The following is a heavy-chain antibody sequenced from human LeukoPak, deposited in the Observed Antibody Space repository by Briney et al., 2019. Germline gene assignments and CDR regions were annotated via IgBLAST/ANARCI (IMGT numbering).Heavy chain of an antibody. CDR3: ARETLRYFDWSPRSHYYYYGMDV. Sequence: GESLKISCKGSAYSFTSYWIGWVRHMPRKGLEWMGIIYPGDSDTTYSPSFQGQVTISADKSISTAYMQWSSLKASDTAMYYCARETLRYFDWSPRSHYYYYGMDVWGQGTTVTVSS. CDR2: IYPGDSDT. V-gene: IGHV5-51*01. J-gene: IGHJ6*02. D-gene: IGHD3-9*01. CDR1: AYSFTSYW.